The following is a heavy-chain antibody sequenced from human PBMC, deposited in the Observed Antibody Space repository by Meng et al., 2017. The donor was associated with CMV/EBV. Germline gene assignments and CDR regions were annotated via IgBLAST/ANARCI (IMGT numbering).Heavy chain of an antibody. CDR2: INHSGST. Sequence: SETLSLTCAVYGGSFSGYYWSWIRQPPGKGLEWIGEINHSGSTNYNPSLKSRVTISVDTSKNQFSLKLSPVTAADTAVYYCARGPSYYYDRGYYFDYWGQGTLVTVSS. V-gene: IGHV4-34*01. CDR3: ARGPSYYYDRGYYFDY. CDR1: GGSFSGYY. D-gene: IGHD3-22*01. J-gene: IGHJ4*02.